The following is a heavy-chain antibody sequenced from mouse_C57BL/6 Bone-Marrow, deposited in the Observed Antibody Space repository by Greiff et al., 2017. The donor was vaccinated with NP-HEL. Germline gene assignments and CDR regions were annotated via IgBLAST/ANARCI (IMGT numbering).Heavy chain of an antibody. CDR2: IYLRDGTT. Sequence: VQLQQSGPGLVKPGASVKLSCKASGFTFTSYDINWVQQTPGQGLEWVACIYLRDGTTKSTDKLKGKVTLTVDTSSSTAYMERQSLTTKDSAVYFCARRGYSSSSEWYFEVWGTGTTVTVSS. J-gene: IGHJ1*03. CDR3: ARRGYSSSSEWYFEV. CDR1: GFTFTSYD. V-gene: IGHV1-85*01. D-gene: IGHD1-1*01.